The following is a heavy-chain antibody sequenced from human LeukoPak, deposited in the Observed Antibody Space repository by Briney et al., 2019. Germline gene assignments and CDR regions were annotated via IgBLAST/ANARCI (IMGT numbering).Heavy chain of an antibody. CDR2: INHSGST. V-gene: IGHV4-34*01. Sequence: PSETLSLTCTVSGASISSYYWSWIRQPPGKGLEWIGEINHSGSTNYNPSLKSRVTISVDTSKNQFSLKLSSVTAADTAVYYCARLADDFDYWGQGTLVTVSS. CDR1: GASISSYY. J-gene: IGHJ4*02. D-gene: IGHD3-3*02. CDR3: ARLADDFDY.